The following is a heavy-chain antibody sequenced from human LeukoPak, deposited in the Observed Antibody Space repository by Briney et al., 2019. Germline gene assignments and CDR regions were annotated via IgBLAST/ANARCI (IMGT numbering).Heavy chain of an antibody. CDR1: GFTFGDYA. D-gene: IGHD1-26*01. J-gene: IGHJ6*03. V-gene: IGHV3-49*03. CDR2: IRSKAYGGTT. Sequence: GGSLRLSCTASGFTFGDYAMSWFRQAPGKGLEWVGFIRSKAYGGTTEYAASVKGRFTISRDDSKSIAYLQMNSLKTEDTAVYYCTRPRWGGYYYYYMDVWGKGTTVTVSS. CDR3: TRPRWGGYYYYYMDV.